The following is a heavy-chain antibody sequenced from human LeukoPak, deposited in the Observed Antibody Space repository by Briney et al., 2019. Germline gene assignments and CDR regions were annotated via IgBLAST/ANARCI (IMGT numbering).Heavy chain of an antibody. V-gene: IGHV3-23*01. Sequence: QPGGSLRLSCAASGFTFSSYAMSWVRQAPGKGLEWVSAISGSGGSTYYADSVKGRFTISRDNSKNTLYLQMNSPRAEDTAVYYCAKDAPRYCSGGSCSPFDYWGQGTLVTVSS. J-gene: IGHJ4*02. CDR3: AKDAPRYCSGGSCSPFDY. D-gene: IGHD2-15*01. CDR1: GFTFSSYA. CDR2: ISGSGGST.